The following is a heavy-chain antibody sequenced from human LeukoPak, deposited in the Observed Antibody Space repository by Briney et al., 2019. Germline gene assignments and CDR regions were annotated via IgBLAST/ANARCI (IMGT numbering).Heavy chain of an antibody. J-gene: IGHJ6*02. D-gene: IGHD5-18*01. V-gene: IGHV3-7*01. CDR2: IKQDGSEK. Sequence: GGSLRLSCAASGFTFSSYWMNWVRQAPGKGLEWVANIKQDGSEKYYVDSVKGRFTISRDNAKNSLYLQMNSLRAEDTAVYYCARDTTEGYSYGYRAYYYYGMDVWGQGTTVTVSS. CDR3: ARDTTEGYSYGYRAYYYYGMDV. CDR1: GFTFSSYW.